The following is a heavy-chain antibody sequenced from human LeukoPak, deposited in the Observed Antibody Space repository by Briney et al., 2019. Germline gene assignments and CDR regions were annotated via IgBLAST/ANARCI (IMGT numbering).Heavy chain of an antibody. Sequence: ASVKVSCKVSGYTLTELSMQWVRQAPGHGIEWMGWIITSTVDPTYAQGFTGRFVFSLDTSVSTAYLQISSLKAEDTAVYYCARDHDILTGYYMRYYYYGMDVWGQGTTVTVSS. CDR1: GYTLTELS. V-gene: IGHV7-4-1*02. CDR3: ARDHDILTGYYMRYYYYGMDV. J-gene: IGHJ6*02. D-gene: IGHD3-9*01. CDR2: IITSTVDP.